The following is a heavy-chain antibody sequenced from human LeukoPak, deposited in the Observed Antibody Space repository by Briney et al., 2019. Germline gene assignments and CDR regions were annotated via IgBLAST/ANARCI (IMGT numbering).Heavy chain of an antibody. CDR1: GFTVSSNY. CDR3: ARDYYDSSGYQRINWFDP. V-gene: IGHV3-66*02. Sequence: GGSLRLSCAASGFTVSSNYMSWVRQAPGKGLEWVSVIYSGGSTYYADSVKGRFTISRDNSKNTLYLQMNSLRAEDTAVYYCARDYYDSSGYQRINWFDPWGQGTLVTVSS. J-gene: IGHJ5*02. D-gene: IGHD3-22*01. CDR2: IYSGGST.